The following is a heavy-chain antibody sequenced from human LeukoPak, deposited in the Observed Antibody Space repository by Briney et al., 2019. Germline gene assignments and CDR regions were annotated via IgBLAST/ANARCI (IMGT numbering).Heavy chain of an antibody. CDR2: ISYDGSNK. CDR1: GFTFSSYG. J-gene: IGHJ4*02. Sequence: GRSLRLSCAASGFTFSSYGMHWVRQAPGKGLEWVAVISYDGSNKYYADSVKGRFTISRGNSNNTLYLQIDSLRPEDTAMYFCARDRRYYFDYWGQGTLVTVSS. CDR3: ARDRRYYFDY. V-gene: IGHV3-30*03.